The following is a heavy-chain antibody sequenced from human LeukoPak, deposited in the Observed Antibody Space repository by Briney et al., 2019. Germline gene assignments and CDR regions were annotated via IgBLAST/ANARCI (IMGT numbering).Heavy chain of an antibody. J-gene: IGHJ4*02. D-gene: IGHD3-22*01. CDR3: ARDSSGSVDY. CDR2: IYYSGST. Sequence: PSQTLSLTCTVSGGSISSGGYYWSWIRRHPGKGLEWIGYIYYSGSTYYNPSLKSRVTISVDTSKNQFSLKLSSVTAADTAVYYCARDSSGSVDYWGQGTLVTVSS. CDR1: GGSISSGGYY. V-gene: IGHV4-31*03.